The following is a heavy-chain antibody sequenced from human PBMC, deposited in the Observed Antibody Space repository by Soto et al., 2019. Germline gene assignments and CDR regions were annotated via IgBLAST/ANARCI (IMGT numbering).Heavy chain of an antibody. CDR2: INTDGSST. J-gene: IGHJ4*02. CDR3: TRDPGAYSSTWSFYFDS. Sequence: GGSLRLSCAASGFTFSRFWMHWVRQAPGKGLVWVSRINTDGSSTTYADSVKGRFTISRDNAKNTLYLQMDSLRAEDTGVYYCTRDPGAYSSTWSFYFDSWGQGTLVTVSS. V-gene: IGHV3-74*01. CDR1: GFTFSRFW. D-gene: IGHD6-13*01.